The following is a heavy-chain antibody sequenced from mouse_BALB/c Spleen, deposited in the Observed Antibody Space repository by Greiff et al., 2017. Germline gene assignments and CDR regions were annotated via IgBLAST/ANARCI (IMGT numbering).Heavy chain of an antibody. Sequence: EVKLQESGPELVKPGASVKIPCKASGYTFTDYNMDWVKQSHGKSLEWIGDINPNNGGTIYNQKFKGKATLTVDKSSSTAYMELRSLTSEDTAVYYCAREDDGYTGYFDYWGQGTTLTVSS. CDR2: INPNNGGT. D-gene: IGHD2-3*01. CDR1: GYTFTDYN. V-gene: IGHV1-18*01. CDR3: AREDDGYTGYFDY. J-gene: IGHJ2*01.